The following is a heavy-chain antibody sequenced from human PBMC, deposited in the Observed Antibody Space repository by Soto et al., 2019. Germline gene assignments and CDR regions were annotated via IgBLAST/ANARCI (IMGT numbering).Heavy chain of an antibody. J-gene: IGHJ4*02. Sequence: LSLTCTVSGGTINTFYWSWVRQPAGKGLEWIGRIFSSGSTSFNPSLESRVAMSVDTSKNHFSLNLSSVTAADMAVYYCAREGSYSAYNFAHGIQLWSFDFWGQGALVTVSS. CDR3: AREGSYSAYNFAHGIQLWSFDF. CDR1: GGTINTFY. V-gene: IGHV4-4*07. CDR2: IFSSGST. D-gene: IGHD5-12*01.